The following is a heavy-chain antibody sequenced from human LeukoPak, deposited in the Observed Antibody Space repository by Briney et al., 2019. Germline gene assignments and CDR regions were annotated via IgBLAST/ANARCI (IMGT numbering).Heavy chain of an antibody. J-gene: IGHJ4*02. CDR1: GGSVGSGTYY. D-gene: IGHD1/OR15-1a*01. V-gene: IGHV4-39*06. CDR2: VYYSGSA. CDR3: ARKPIINNAWYYFDY. Sequence: SETLSLTCTVSGGSVGSGTYYWSWIRQSPGKGLEWIVNVYYSGSAYYNPSLKSRVTMSVDTSKNQFPLKLSSVTAADTAVYYCARKPIINNAWYYFDYWGQGTLVTVSS.